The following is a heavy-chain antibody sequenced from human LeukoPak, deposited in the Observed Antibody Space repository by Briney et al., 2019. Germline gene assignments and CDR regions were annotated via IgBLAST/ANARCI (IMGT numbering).Heavy chain of an antibody. V-gene: IGHV1-8*01. D-gene: IGHD3-22*01. CDR3: ARVTPYYYDSSGYSDY. CDR2: MNPNSGNT. Sequence: ASVKVSCKASGYTFTSYDINWVRQATGQGLEWMGWMNPNSGNTGYAQKFQGRVTMTRNTSISTAYMELSSLRSEDTAVYYCARVTPYYYDSSGYSDYWGQGTLVTVSS. J-gene: IGHJ4*02. CDR1: GYTFTSYD.